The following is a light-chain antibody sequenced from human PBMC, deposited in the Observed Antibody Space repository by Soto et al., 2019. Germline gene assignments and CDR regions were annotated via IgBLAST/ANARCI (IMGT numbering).Light chain of an antibody. CDR3: ATWDDGLNGPLYV. J-gene: IGLJ1*01. CDR1: NSNIGAGFA. CDR2: GNN. V-gene: IGLV1-40*01. Sequence: QSVLTQPPSVSGAPGQRVTISCTGSNSNIGAGFAVHWYQQLPGTAPKLLIHGNNNRPSGVPDRFSGSKSDTSASLAITGLQADDEADYYCATWDDGLNGPLYVFGPGTKLTVL.